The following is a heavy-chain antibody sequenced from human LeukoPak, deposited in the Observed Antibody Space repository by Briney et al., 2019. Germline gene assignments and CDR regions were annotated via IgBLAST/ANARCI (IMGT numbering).Heavy chain of an antibody. CDR1: GYTFTDYY. D-gene: IGHD2-2*01. CDR2: INPNDGDT. CDR3: ARANFLYCSSSTCLFDY. Sequence: GASVNVSCKASGYTFTDYYMHWVRQAAGQGFEWMGWINPNDGDTNYAQKFQGRVTMTRDTSIGTAHMEVSRLRSDDTAVYYCARANFLYCSSSTCLFDYWGQGTLVTVSS. V-gene: IGHV1-2*02. J-gene: IGHJ4*02.